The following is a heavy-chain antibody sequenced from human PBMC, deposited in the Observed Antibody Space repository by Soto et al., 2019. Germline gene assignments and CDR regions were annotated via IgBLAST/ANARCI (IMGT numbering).Heavy chain of an antibody. V-gene: IGHV2-26*01. CDR2: IFSNDEK. CDR3: ARVIDSSGWLGRLTN. CDR1: GFSLSNARMG. Sequence: SGPTLVNPTETLTLTCTVSGFSLSNARMGVSWIRQPPGKALEWLAHIFSNDEKSYSTSLKSRLTISKDTSKSQVVLTMTNMDPVDTATYYCARVIDSSGWLGRLTNWGQGTMVTVYS. D-gene: IGHD6-19*01. J-gene: IGHJ4*02.